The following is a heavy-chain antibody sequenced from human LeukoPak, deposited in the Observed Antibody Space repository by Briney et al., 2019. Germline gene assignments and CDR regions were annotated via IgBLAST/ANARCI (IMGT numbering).Heavy chain of an antibody. Sequence: GGSLRLSCAASGFTFSTFAMIWVRQPPGKGLEWVSVIYSGGSTYYADSVKGRFTISRDNSKNTLYLQMNSLRAEDTAVYYCARVSSSWDFDYWGQGTLVTVSS. CDR3: ARVSSSWDFDY. D-gene: IGHD6-13*01. CDR1: GFTFSTFA. J-gene: IGHJ4*02. V-gene: IGHV3-53*01. CDR2: IYSGGST.